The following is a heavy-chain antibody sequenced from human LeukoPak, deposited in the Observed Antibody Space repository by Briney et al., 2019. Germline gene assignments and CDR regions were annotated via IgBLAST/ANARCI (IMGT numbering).Heavy chain of an antibody. V-gene: IGHV3-23*01. CDR2: ISGSGGST. J-gene: IGHJ3*02. Sequence: GGSLRLSCAASGFTFSSYAMSWVRQAPGKGLEWVSAISGSGGSTYYADSVKGRFTISRDNSKNTVFLQMNSLRAEDTAVYYCAKDTWSNSGWTHAFDIWGQGTMVTVSS. D-gene: IGHD6-19*01. CDR3: AKDTWSNSGWTHAFDI. CDR1: GFTFSSYA.